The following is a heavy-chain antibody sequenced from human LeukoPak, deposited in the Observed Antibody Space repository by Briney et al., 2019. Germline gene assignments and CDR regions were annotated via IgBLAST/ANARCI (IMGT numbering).Heavy chain of an antibody. J-gene: IGHJ4*02. CDR2: IYTSGST. V-gene: IGHV4-4*07. D-gene: IGHD3-22*01. Sequence: PSETLSLTCMVCRGSLSSYYWSWIRQPAGKGLEWIGRIYTSGSTKYNPSLNSRVTMSVDTSKNQCSLTLSSVTAADTPLYCCAGGRGVHQYYYDSSGYFDYWGQGTLVTVSS. CDR1: RGSLSSYY. CDR3: AGGRGVHQYYYDSSGYFDY.